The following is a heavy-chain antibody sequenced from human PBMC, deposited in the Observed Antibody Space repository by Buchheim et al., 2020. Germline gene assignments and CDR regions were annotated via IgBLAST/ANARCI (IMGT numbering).Heavy chain of an antibody. V-gene: IGHV1-46*01. Sequence: QVQLVQSGAEVKKPGASVKVSCKASGYTFTSYYMHWVRQAPGQGLEWMGIINPSGGSTSYAQKFQGRVTMTRDTSTCTVYMELSSLRSEDTAVYYCARDHSHYYDSSGYSAEYFQHWGQGTL. CDR2: INPSGGST. J-gene: IGHJ1*01. CDR3: ARDHSHYYDSSGYSAEYFQH. CDR1: GYTFTSYY. D-gene: IGHD3-22*01.